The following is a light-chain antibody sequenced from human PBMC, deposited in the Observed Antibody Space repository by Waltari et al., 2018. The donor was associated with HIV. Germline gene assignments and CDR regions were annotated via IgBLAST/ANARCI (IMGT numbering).Light chain of an antibody. Sequence: EIVMTQSPATLSVSPGERATLSCRASQSVSSNLAWYQQKPGQAPRLLIYGASTRATGIPARFSGSGSGTEFTLTISSLQSEDFAVYYCHQYESSPFTFGPGTKVVVK. CDR2: GAS. V-gene: IGKV3-15*01. CDR1: QSVSSN. J-gene: IGKJ3*01. CDR3: HQYESSPFT.